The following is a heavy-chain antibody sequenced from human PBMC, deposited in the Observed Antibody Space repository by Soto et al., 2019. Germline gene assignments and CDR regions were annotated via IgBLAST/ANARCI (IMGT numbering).Heavy chain of an antibody. J-gene: IGHJ4*02. D-gene: IGHD2-8*01. V-gene: IGHV4-31*03. CDR2: IYHSGNT. CDR3: ARDSMALGGLDI. Sequence: SETLSLTCTVSGASITRGGYYWSWIRQMPGKGLEWSGYIYHSGNTNYNPSLKSRVAFSADTSENQFSLKLNSVTAADTAVYYCARDSMALGGLDIWGPGTQVTVSS. CDR1: GASITRGGYY.